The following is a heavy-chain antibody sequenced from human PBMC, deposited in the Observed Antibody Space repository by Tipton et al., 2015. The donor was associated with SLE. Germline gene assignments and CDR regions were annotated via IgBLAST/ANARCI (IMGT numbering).Heavy chain of an antibody. Sequence: RSLRLSCAASGFTFNNYGMHWVRQAPGKGLEWVAVIWYDGSYKYYADSVKGRFTISRDDSKNTVSLQMNSLRAEDTAMYYCAKDLAEQGYNLDSWGQGTLVTVSS. CDR1: GFTFNNYG. D-gene: IGHD5-24*01. V-gene: IGHV3-33*06. CDR3: AKDLAEQGYNLDS. J-gene: IGHJ4*02. CDR2: IWYDGSYK.